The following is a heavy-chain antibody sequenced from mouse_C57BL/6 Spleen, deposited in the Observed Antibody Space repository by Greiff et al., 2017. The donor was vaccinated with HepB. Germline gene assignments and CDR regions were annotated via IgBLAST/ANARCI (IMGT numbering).Heavy chain of an antibody. D-gene: IGHD1-1*01. Sequence: QVQLKQPGAELVKPGASVKLSCKASGYTFTSYWMHWVKQRPGRGLEWIGRIDPNSGGTKYNEKFKSKATLTVDKPSNTAYMQLSSLTSEDSAVYYCASQETTVAYWYFDVWGTGTTVTVSS. J-gene: IGHJ1*03. CDR2: IDPNSGGT. CDR1: GYTFTSYW. V-gene: IGHV1-72*01. CDR3: ASQETTVAYWYFDV.